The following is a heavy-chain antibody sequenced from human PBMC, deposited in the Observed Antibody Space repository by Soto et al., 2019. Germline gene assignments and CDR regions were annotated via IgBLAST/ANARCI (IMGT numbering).Heavy chain of an antibody. V-gene: IGHV3-7*03. CDR1: GFTFSSYW. J-gene: IGHJ6*02. CDR2: IKQDGSEK. CDR3: ASSSGGYYYYYYGMDV. Sequence: PGGSLRLSCAASGFTFSSYWMSWVRQAPGKGLEWVANIKQDGSEKYYVDSVKGRFTISRDNAKNSLYLQMNSLRAEDTAVYYCASSSGGYYYYYYGMDVWGQGTKVTVSS. D-gene: IGHD6-6*01.